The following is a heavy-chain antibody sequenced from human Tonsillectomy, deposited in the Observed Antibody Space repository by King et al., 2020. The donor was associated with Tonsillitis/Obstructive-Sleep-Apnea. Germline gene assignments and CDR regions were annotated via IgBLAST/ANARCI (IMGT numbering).Heavy chain of an antibody. CDR3: AKDQSDYGGTCWVRCMDV. D-gene: IGHD2-15*01. CDR2: ISWDGGGT. Sequence: VQLVESGGVVVQPGGSLRLSCAASGFTFNDYGMHWVRQAPGKGLEWVSLISWDGGGTYYADSVKGRFTISRDNSKNSLYLQMNSLRAEDTALYYCAKDQSDYGGTCWVRCMDVWGQGTTVTVSS. CDR1: GFTFNDYG. J-gene: IGHJ6*02. V-gene: IGHV3-43D*03.